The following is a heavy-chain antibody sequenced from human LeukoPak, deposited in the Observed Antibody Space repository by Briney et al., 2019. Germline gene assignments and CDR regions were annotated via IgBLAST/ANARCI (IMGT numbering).Heavy chain of an antibody. CDR3: AKFRDSSGWLRFDY. Sequence: PGGSLRLSCAASGFTFSSYGMHWVRQAPGKGLEWVAFIRYDGSNKYYADSVKGRFTISRDNSKNTLYLQMNSLRAEDTAVYYCAKFRDSSGWLRFDYWGQGTLVTVSS. CDR1: GFTFSSYG. J-gene: IGHJ4*02. CDR2: IRYDGSNK. V-gene: IGHV3-30*02. D-gene: IGHD6-19*01.